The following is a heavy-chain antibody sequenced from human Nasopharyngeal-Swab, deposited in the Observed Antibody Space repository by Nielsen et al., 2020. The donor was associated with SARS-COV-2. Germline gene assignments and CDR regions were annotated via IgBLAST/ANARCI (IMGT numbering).Heavy chain of an antibody. J-gene: IGHJ6*02. V-gene: IGHV4-61*07. D-gene: IGHD2-21*01. CDR2: IYYSGST. CDR3: ARQFLYYYGMDV. Sequence: VRQMPGKGLEWIGYIYYSGSTNYNPSLKSRVTISVDTSKNQFSLKLSSVTAADTAVYYCARQFLYYYGMDVWGQGTTVTVSS.